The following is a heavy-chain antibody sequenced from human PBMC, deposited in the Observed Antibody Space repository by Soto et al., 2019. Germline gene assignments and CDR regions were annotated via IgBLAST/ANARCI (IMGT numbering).Heavy chain of an antibody. D-gene: IGHD3-16*01. CDR1: GFTFDDYG. V-gene: IGHV3-9*01. J-gene: IGHJ4*02. CDR2: ISWDSYSI. CDR3: AKARGGIDY. Sequence: EVQLVESGGGLVQPGRSLRLSCVGSGFTFDDYGMHWVRQAPGKGLEWVSGISWDSYSIGYADSVKGRFTISRDNAKNSLYLQMNSLKSEHTALYYCAKARGGIDYWGQGTLVTVSS.